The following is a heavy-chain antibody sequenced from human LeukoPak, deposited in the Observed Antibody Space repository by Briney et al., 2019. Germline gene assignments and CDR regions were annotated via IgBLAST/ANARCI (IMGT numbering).Heavy chain of an antibody. CDR2: IYYTGST. J-gene: IGHJ4*02. CDR1: GGSISSFY. D-gene: IGHD3-10*01. V-gene: IGHV4-59*12. CDR3: AASLWFGIYPDY. Sequence: SETLSLTRTVSGGSISSFYWSWIRQPPGKGLEWIGYIYYTGSTNYNSSLKSRVTISVDTSKNQFSLNLSSVTAADTAVYYCAASLWFGIYPDYWGQGSLVTVSS.